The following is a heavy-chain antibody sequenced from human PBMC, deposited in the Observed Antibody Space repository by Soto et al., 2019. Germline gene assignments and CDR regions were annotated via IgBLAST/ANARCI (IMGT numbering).Heavy chain of an antibody. CDR1: GGSISTSDYY. J-gene: IGHJ5*02. CDR2: IYYSGST. CDR3: ARGTTWPLWFDP. Sequence: QVQLQESGPGLVKPSETLSLTCSVSGGSISTSDYYWGWIRQPPGKGLEWIGSIYYSGSTYYNPSLKSRVTMSEDTSKNQFSLQLSSVAATDTAVYYCARGTTWPLWFDPWGQGTLVTVSS. V-gene: IGHV4-39*01.